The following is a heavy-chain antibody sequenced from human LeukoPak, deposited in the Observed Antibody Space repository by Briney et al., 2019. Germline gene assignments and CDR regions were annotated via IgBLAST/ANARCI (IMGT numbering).Heavy chain of an antibody. CDR2: ISTGSSTI. J-gene: IGHJ4*02. D-gene: IGHD5-18*01. CDR1: GFTFSTNS. V-gene: IGHV3-48*02. CDR3: ARVAETQLLLRSSFDC. Sequence: GGSLRLSCAASGFTFSTNSMNWVGQAPGKGLEWVSFISTGSSTIYYADSVKGRFTISRDNAKKSLYLQMKRGRDEETAVYKCARVAETQLLLRSSFDCWGQGTLVTVSS.